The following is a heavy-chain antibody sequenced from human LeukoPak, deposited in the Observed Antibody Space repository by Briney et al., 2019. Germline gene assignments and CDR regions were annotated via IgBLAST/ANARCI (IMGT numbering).Heavy chain of an antibody. CDR3: ARGGAWRDC. J-gene: IGHJ4*02. D-gene: IGHD4/OR15-4a*01. CDR2: MNQDGSEK. V-gene: IGHV3-7*01. Sequence: GGSLRHSCAASGFSFSRYWMSWVRQAPGKRLEWVANMNQDGSEKNYEDSAKGRFTIARDNAKNSLYLQMNSLRAEDTAVYYCARGGAWRDCWGQGILVTVSS. CDR1: GFSFSRYW.